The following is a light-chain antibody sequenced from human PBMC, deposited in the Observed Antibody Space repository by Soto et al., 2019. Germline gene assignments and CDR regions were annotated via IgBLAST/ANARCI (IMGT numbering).Light chain of an antibody. J-gene: IGKJ4*01. CDR1: QSISSW. CDR2: DAS. Sequence: DIQMTQSPSTLSASVGDRVTITCRASQSISSWLAWYQQKPGKAPKLLIYDASSLESGVPSRFSGSGSGTEFTLTISSLQPDDFATYYCQQYGNSRGLTFGGGTKV. V-gene: IGKV1-5*01. CDR3: QQYGNSRGLT.